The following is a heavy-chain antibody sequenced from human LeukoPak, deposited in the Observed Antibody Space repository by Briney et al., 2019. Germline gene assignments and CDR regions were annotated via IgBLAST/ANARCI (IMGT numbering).Heavy chain of an antibody. CDR2: IYYSGST. CDR1: GGSISSDNYY. D-gene: IGHD3-10*01. CDR3: AIASRFGERMGFDP. J-gene: IGHJ5*02. Sequence: PSETLSLTCTVSGGSISSDNYYWGWIRQPPGKGLEWIGSIYYSGSTYYNPSLKSRVTISVDPSKNQFSLKLSSVTAADTAVYYCAIASRFGERMGFDPWGQGTLVTISS. V-gene: IGHV4-39*01.